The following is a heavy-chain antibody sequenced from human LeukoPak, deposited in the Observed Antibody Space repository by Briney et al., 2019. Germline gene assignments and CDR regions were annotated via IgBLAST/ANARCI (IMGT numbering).Heavy chain of an antibody. J-gene: IGHJ4*02. D-gene: IGHD1-7*01. CDR2: IYHSGST. CDR1: GYSISSGYY. CDR3: ARFGTTIGVYYFDY. V-gene: IGHV4-38-2*02. Sequence: SETLSLTCTVSGYSISSGYYWGWIRQPPGKGLEWIGSIYHSGSTYYNPSLKSRVTISVDTSKNQFSLKLSSVTAADTAVYYCARFGTTIGVYYFDYWGQGTLVTVSS.